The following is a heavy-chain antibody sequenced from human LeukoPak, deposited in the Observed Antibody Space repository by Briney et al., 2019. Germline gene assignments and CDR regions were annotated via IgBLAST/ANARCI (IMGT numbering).Heavy chain of an antibody. V-gene: IGHV3-48*04. CDR2: ISSTSSAI. D-gene: IGHD3-16*01. J-gene: IGHJ4*02. CDR3: ARVIGSYGDSAY. CDR1: GFTFSSYS. Sequence: PGGSLRLPCAASGFTFSSYSMNWVRQAPGKGLEWLSYISSTSSAIYYADSLKGRFTISRDNAKNSLCLQMSSLRAEDTAVYYCARVIGSYGDSAYWGQGTLVTVSS.